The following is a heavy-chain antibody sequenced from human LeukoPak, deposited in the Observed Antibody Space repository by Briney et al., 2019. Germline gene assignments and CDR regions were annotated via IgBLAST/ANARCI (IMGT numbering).Heavy chain of an antibody. CDR3: ARDLDYVWGSFPGMDV. D-gene: IGHD3-16*01. J-gene: IGHJ6*02. Sequence: GGSLRLSCSASGFTFSSYAMHWVRQAPGKGLEYVSAISSNGGSTYYADSVKGRFTISRDNAKNTLYLQMNSLRAEDTAVYYCARDLDYVWGSFPGMDVWGQGTTVTVSS. CDR1: GFTFSSYA. V-gene: IGHV3-64*04. CDR2: ISSNGGST.